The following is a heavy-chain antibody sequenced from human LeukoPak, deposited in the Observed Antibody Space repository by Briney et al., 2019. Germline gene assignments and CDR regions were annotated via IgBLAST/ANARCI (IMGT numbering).Heavy chain of an antibody. J-gene: IGHJ3*02. CDR2: IYTSGST. CDR3: AREANAFDI. Sequence: PSETLSLTCTVSGGSISSGSYYWSWIRQPAGKGLEWIGHIYTSGSTNYNPSLKSRVIMSLDTSKNQFSLKLSSVTAADTAVYYCAREANAFDIWGQGTMVTVSS. V-gene: IGHV4-61*09. CDR1: GGSISSGSYY.